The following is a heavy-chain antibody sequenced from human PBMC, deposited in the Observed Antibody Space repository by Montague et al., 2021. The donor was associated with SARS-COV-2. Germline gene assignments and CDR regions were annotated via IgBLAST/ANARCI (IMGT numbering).Heavy chain of an antibody. CDR2: IYTSGGA. V-gene: IGHV4-61*02. Sequence: TLSLTCSVSGGSILSGSYYWSWIRQPAGIVLEWIGRIYTSGGANYDPSLNSRVTISVDTSKYQFSLNLTSVTAADTAVYYCARAALPGRKNGFDHWGQGTLVTVSS. CDR1: GGSILSGSYY. CDR3: ARAALPGRKNGFDH. D-gene: IGHD2-2*01. J-gene: IGHJ5*02.